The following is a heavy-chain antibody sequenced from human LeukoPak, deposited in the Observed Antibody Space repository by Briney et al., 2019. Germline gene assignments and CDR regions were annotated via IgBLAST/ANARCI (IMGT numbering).Heavy chain of an antibody. Sequence: PGRSLRLSCAASGFTFSSYAMHCVRQAPGKGLEWVAVISYDGSNKYYADSVKGRFTISRDNSKDTLYLQMNSLRAEDTAVYYCAKGLNWFDPWGQGTLVTVSS. CDR2: ISYDGSNK. V-gene: IGHV3-30-3*01. J-gene: IGHJ5*02. CDR3: AKGLNWFDP. CDR1: GFTFSSYA.